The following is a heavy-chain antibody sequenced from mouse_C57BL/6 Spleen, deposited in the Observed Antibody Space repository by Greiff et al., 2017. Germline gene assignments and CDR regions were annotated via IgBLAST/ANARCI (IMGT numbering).Heavy chain of an antibody. CDR1: GYTFTDYE. CDR2: IDPETGGT. J-gene: IGHJ2*01. CDR3: TRPGAAQAGGYFDY. Sequence: VQLQQSGAELVRPGASVTLSCKASGYTFTDYEMHWVKQTPVHGLEWIGAIDPETGGTAYNQKFKGKAILTADKSSSTAYMELRSLTSEDSAVYDCTRPGAAQAGGYFDYGGQGTTLTVSS. V-gene: IGHV1-15*01. D-gene: IGHD3-2*02.